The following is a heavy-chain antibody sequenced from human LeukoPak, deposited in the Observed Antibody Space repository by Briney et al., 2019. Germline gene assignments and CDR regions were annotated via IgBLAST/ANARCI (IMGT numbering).Heavy chain of an antibody. CDR2: ISGSGGST. Sequence: GGSLRLSCAASGFTFSSYAMSWVRQAPGKGLEWVSAISGSGGSTYHADSVKGRFTISRDNSKNTLYLQMNSLRAEDTAVYYCAKEGNYYGSGREVDYWGQGTLVTVSS. V-gene: IGHV3-23*01. CDR3: AKEGNYYGSGREVDY. J-gene: IGHJ4*02. CDR1: GFTFSSYA. D-gene: IGHD3-10*01.